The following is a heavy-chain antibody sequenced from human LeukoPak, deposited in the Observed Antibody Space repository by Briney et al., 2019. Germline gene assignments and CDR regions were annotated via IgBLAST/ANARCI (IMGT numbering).Heavy chain of an antibody. Sequence: GGSLRLSCAASGLTFRNYAMSWVRQAPGKGLEWVSVICANDGNTYYADAVKGRFTISRDNSKDTLYLQMDSLRAEDTAVYYCARRYFDCWGQGTLVTVSS. J-gene: IGHJ4*02. CDR1: GLTFRNYA. CDR3: ARRYFDC. CDR2: ICANDGNT. V-gene: IGHV3-23*01.